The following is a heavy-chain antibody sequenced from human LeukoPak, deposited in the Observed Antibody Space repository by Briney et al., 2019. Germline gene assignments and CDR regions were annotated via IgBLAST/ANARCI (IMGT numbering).Heavy chain of an antibody. J-gene: IGHJ4*02. V-gene: IGHV1-24*01. CDR1: GYTLTELS. D-gene: IGHD3-22*01. Sequence: ASVKVSCKVSGYTLTELSMHWVRQAPGKGLEWMGGFDPEDGETIYAQKFQGRVTMTEDTSTDTAYMELSSLRSEDTAVYYCATALTYYYDSSGYYGLRDYWGQGTLVTVSS. CDR2: FDPEDGET. CDR3: ATALTYYYDSSGYYGLRDY.